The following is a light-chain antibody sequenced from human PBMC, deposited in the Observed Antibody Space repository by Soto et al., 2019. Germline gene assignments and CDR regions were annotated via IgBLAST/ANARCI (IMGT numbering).Light chain of an antibody. CDR3: QQYNYWPPTYT. Sequence: EIVMTQSPATLSVSPGERATLSCRASQSVSNSLAWYQQRPGQAPRLLIYRASTRATGTPARFSGSGSGTEFALTISSLQLEDVAVYSCQQYNYWPPTYTFGQGTKLEIK. V-gene: IGKV3-15*01. CDR2: RAS. CDR1: QSVSNS. J-gene: IGKJ2*01.